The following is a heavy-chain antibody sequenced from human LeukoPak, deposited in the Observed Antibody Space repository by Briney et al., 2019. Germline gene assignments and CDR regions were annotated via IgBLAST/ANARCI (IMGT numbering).Heavy chain of an antibody. Sequence: SETLSLTCTVSGGSISSYYWSWIRQPPGKGLEWIGYIYYSGSTNCNPSLKSRVTISVDTSKNQFSLKLSSVTAADTAVYYCARSPGHNWFDPWGQGTLVTVSS. J-gene: IGHJ5*02. CDR2: IYYSGST. V-gene: IGHV4-59*01. CDR3: ARSPGHNWFDP. CDR1: GGSISSYY.